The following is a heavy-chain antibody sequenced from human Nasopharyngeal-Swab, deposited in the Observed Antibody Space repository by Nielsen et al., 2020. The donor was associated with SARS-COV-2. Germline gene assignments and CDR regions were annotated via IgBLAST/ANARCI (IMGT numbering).Heavy chain of an antibody. D-gene: IGHD6-13*01. J-gene: IGHJ4*02. V-gene: IGHV4-39*01. CDR1: GGPTSSSSYY. CDR2: IYYSGST. Sequence: SETLSLTCTVSGGPTSSSSYYWGWIRQPPGKGLEWIWRIYYSGSTYYNPSLKNRVTISVDTSKNQFSLKLSSVTAADTAVYYCARSRSSSWLPFDYWGQGTLVTVSS. CDR3: ARSRSSSWLPFDY.